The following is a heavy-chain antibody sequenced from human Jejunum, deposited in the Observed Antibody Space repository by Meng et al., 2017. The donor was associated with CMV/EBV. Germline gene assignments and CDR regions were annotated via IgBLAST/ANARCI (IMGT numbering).Heavy chain of an antibody. CDR3: ARSPVGAPPFDY. Sequence: VELVESGXGVVQXXXSLRLSCXASGFIFSNYAMHWVRQAPGKGLEWVCRIRNKANSYTTEYAASVKGRFTISRDDSKNSLYLQMNSLKTEDTAVYYCARSPVGAPPFDYWGQGTLVTVSS. D-gene: IGHD1-26*01. CDR1: GFIFSNYA. J-gene: IGHJ4*02. V-gene: IGHV3-72*01. CDR2: IRNKANSYTT.